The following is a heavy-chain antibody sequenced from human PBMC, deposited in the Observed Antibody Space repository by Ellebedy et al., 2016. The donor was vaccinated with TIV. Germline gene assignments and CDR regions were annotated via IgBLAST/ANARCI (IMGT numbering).Heavy chain of an antibody. CDR2: INQDGRTT. V-gene: IGHV3-7*01. J-gene: IGHJ3*02. Sequence: GESLKISCAASGFTFSASWMTWVRQAPGQGLEWAANINQDGRTTTYVDSVKGRFTISRDNAKNSLYLQLTSLRVDDTAMYYCATDKVCFTFDIWGRGTMVTVSS. CDR1: GFTFSASW. CDR3: ATDKVCFTFDI.